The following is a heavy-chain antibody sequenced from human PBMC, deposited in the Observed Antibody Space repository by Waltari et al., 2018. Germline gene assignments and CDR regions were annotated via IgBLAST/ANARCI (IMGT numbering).Heavy chain of an antibody. V-gene: IGHV1-46*03. CDR2: INPSGGRR. Sequence: QVHLVQSAAEMKKPGASVKVSCRTSGYDFTNNYIKWVRQAPGQGLEWMGLINPSGGRRTYAQAFQDRVTVTMDASTKTVYMELSNLRSEDTAFYYCARENSGSTSEFDFWGQGTLVTVSS. CDR1: GYDFTNNY. D-gene: IGHD6-6*01. CDR3: ARENSGSTSEFDF. J-gene: IGHJ5*01.